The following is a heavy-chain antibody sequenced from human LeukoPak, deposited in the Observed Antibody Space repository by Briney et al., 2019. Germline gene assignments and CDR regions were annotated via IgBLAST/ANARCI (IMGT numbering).Heavy chain of an antibody. Sequence: ASVKVSCKASGYTFTGYYMHWVRQAPGQGLEWMGWINPNSGGTNYAQKFQGWVTMTRDTSISTACMELSRLRSDDTAVYYCARGLSYYGSGSYFDYWGQGTLVTVSS. D-gene: IGHD3-10*01. CDR3: ARGLSYYGSGSYFDY. J-gene: IGHJ4*02. CDR1: GYTFTGYY. CDR2: INPNSGGT. V-gene: IGHV1-2*04.